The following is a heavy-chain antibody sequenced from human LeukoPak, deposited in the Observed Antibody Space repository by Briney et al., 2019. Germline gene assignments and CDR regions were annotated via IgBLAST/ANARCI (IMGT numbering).Heavy chain of an antibody. CDR3: ARDRIGMITFGGVPDY. CDR2: ISAYNGNT. CDR1: GYTFTSYG. V-gene: IGHV1-18*01. J-gene: IGHJ4*02. Sequence: ASVKVSCKASGYTFTSYGISWVRQAPGQGLEWMGWISAYNGNTNYAQKLQGRVTMTTDTSTSTAYMELRSLRSDDTAVYYGARDRIGMITFGGVPDYWGQGTLVTVSS. D-gene: IGHD3-16*01.